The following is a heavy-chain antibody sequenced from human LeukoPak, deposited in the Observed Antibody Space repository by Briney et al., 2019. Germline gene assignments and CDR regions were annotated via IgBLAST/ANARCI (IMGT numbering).Heavy chain of an antibody. Sequence: GGSLRLSCAASGFTFSSYWMSWVRQAPGKGLEWVANITQDGSEKYYVDSVKGRFTISRDNAKNSLYLQMNSLRAEDTAVYYCARVAPPDYYDSSGYFDYWGQGTLVTVSS. D-gene: IGHD3-22*01. J-gene: IGHJ4*02. V-gene: IGHV3-7*01. CDR2: ITQDGSEK. CDR3: ARVAPPDYYDSSGYFDY. CDR1: GFTFSSYW.